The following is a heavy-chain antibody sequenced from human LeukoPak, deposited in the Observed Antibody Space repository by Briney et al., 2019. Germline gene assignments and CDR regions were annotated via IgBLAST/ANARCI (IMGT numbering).Heavy chain of an antibody. V-gene: IGHV1-69*13. J-gene: IGHJ4*02. CDR3: ARGHRSGGSFPPALDY. CDR1: GGTFSSYA. CDR2: IIPIFGTA. D-gene: IGHD2-15*01. Sequence: SVKVSCKASGGTFSSYAISWVRQAPGQGLEWVGGIIPIFGTANYAQKFQGRVTITADESTSTAYMELSSLRSEDTAVYYCARGHRSGGSFPPALDYWGQGTLVTVSS.